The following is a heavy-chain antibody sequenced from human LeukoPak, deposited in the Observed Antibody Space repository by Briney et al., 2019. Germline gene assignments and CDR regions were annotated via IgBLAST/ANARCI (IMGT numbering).Heavy chain of an antibody. D-gene: IGHD5-18*01. CDR3: AKSYSYGYDYFDY. Sequence: GESLKISCKGSGYSFPSYWIGWVRQMPGKGLEWMGINYPGDSDTRYSPSFQGQVTISADQSISTAYLQWSSLKASDTAMYYCAKSYSYGYDYFDYWGQGTLVTVSS. V-gene: IGHV5-51*01. CDR2: NYPGDSDT. J-gene: IGHJ4*02. CDR1: GYSFPSYW.